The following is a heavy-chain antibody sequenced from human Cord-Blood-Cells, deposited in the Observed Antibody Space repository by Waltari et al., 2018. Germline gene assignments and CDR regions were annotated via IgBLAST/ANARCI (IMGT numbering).Heavy chain of an antibody. Sequence: QVQLQQWGAGLLKPSETLSLNCAVYGGSLSGYYWSWIRKPPGKGLEWIGEINHSGSTNYNPPLKRRGTISVDTSKNQCSLKLSSVTAADTAVYSCARGLPYYYDISGSRWFDPWGQGTLFTVSS. CDR3: ARGLPYYYDISGSRWFDP. CDR2: INHSGST. D-gene: IGHD3-22*01. V-gene: IGHV4-34*01. J-gene: IGHJ5*02. CDR1: GGSLSGYY.